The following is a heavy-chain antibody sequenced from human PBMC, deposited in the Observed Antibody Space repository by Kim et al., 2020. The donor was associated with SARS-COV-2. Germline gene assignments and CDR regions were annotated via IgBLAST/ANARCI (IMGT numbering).Heavy chain of an antibody. Sequence: ASVKVSCKASGYTFTSYYMHWVRQAPGQGLELMGIINPSGGSTSYAQKFQGRVTMTRDTSTSTVYMELSSLRSEDTAVYYCARDLWYYYDSSGYLRPDAFEIWGQGTMVTVSS. CDR1: GYTFTSYY. D-gene: IGHD3-22*01. CDR2: INPSGGST. J-gene: IGHJ3*02. CDR3: ARDLWYYYDSSGYLRPDAFEI. V-gene: IGHV1-46*01.